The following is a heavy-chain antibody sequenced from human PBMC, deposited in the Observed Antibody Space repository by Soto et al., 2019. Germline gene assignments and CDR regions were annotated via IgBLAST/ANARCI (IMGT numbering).Heavy chain of an antibody. D-gene: IGHD3-10*02. V-gene: IGHV3-7*01. CDR3: ATWGCSGRDY. CDR1: GFTFSSYY. Sequence: VQLVESGGGLVQPGGSVRLSCAASGFTFSSYYMSWVRQAQGKGLEWLADVNGAGSANYYVDSVKGGFTVSRDNAKKSLDLQMTILGAEEAAVYYGATWGCSGRDYWGQGNLVTVAS. CDR2: VNGAGSAN. J-gene: IGHJ4*02.